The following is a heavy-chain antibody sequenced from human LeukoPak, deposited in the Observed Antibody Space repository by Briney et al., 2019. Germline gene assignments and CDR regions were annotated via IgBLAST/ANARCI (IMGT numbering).Heavy chain of an antibody. V-gene: IGHV3-23*01. D-gene: IGHD3-16*02. J-gene: IGHJ4*02. CDR3: AKRGVVVRVFLVGFHKEAYYFDS. Sequence: GGSLRLSCGVSGITLSNYGMSWVRQAPGKGLEWVAGLSGSAGGTNYADSVKGRFTISRDNSKNTLFLQMDRLRAEYTAVYFCAKRGVVVRVFLVGFHKEAYYFDSWGQGAQVTVSS. CDR1: GITLSNYG. CDR2: LSGSAGGT.